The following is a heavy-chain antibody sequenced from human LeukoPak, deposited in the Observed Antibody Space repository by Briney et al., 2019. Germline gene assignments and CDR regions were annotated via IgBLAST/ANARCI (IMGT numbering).Heavy chain of an antibody. V-gene: IGHV1-8*01. CDR2: MNPNSGNT. Sequence: ASVKVSCKASGYTFTSYDINWVRQATGQGLEWMGWMNPNSGNTGYAQKFQGRVTMTRNTSISTAYMELSSLRSEDTAVYYCARARRRELPLSRSRYYFDYWGQGTLVTVSS. CDR1: GYTFTSYD. D-gene: IGHD1-26*01. CDR3: ARARRRELPLSRSRYYFDY. J-gene: IGHJ4*02.